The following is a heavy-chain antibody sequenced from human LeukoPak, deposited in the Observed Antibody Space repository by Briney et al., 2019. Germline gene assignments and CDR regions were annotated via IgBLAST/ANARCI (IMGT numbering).Heavy chain of an antibody. CDR1: GFIFSNYA. CDR2: ITTSGRST. J-gene: IGHJ6*02. CDR3: AKELPSPFQYYDFWSGYHYYGMDV. Sequence: PGGSLRLSCAASGFIFSNYAMNWVRQAPGKGLEWVSAITTSGRSTYSADSVRGRFTISRDNSKNTLYLQMNSLRAEDTAVYYCAKELPSPFQYYDFWSGYHYYGMDVWGQGTTVTVSS. V-gene: IGHV3-23*01. D-gene: IGHD3-3*01.